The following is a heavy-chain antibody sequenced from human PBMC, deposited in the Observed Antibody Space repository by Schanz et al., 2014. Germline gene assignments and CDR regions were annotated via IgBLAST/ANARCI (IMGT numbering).Heavy chain of an antibody. J-gene: IGHJ4*02. CDR2: IKSDGSST. CDR3: ARKVVATIGGYYDN. V-gene: IGHV3-74*02. D-gene: IGHD5-12*01. Sequence: EVQLVESGGGVVQPGRSLRLSCAASGFTFSSYWMHWVRQVPGKGLVWVSRIKSDGSSTSYADSVKGRFTISRDNAKNTLYLQMNTLRAEDTAVYYCARKVVATIGGYYDNWGQGTLVIVSS. CDR1: GFTFSSYW.